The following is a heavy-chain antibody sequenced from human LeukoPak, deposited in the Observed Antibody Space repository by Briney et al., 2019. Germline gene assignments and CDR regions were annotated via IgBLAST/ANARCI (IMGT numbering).Heavy chain of an antibody. V-gene: IGHV3-7*05. CDR1: GFTFSRYW. CDR3: VKHSGGVYGNSDS. Sequence: TGGSLRLSCAASGFTFSRYWMSWVRQAPGKGLEWVASIKQDGSERYYVDSVKGRFTISKDSSKNTLQMNSLSAEDTAIYYCVKHSGGVYGNSDSWGQGILVTVSS. J-gene: IGHJ4*02. D-gene: IGHD1-1*01. CDR2: IKQDGSER.